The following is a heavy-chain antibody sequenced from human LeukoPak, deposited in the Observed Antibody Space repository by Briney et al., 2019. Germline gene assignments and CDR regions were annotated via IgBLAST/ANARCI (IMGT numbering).Heavy chain of an antibody. CDR3: AREDIRLDYFDY. CDR2: ISGSGVTM. V-gene: IGHV3-48*03. J-gene: IGHJ4*02. CDR1: GFTFSSYE. Sequence: PGGSLRLSCAASGFTFSSYEMNWVRQAPGRGLEWVSYISGSGVTMYYADSVKGRFTISRDDAKNSLYLQMNSLRDEDTAVYYCAREDIRLDYFDYWGQGTLVTVSS. D-gene: IGHD6-19*01.